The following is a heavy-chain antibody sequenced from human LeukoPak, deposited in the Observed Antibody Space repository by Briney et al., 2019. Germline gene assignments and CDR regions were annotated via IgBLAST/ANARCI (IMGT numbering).Heavy chain of an antibody. J-gene: IGHJ4*02. CDR2: INPNSGGT. Sequence: GASVKVSCKASGYIFTGYYMHWVRQAPGQGLEWMGWINPNSGGTNYAQKFQGWVTMTRDTSISTAYMELSRLRSEDTAVYYCARDGSGKLHYFDYWGQGTLVTVSS. D-gene: IGHD3-10*01. V-gene: IGHV1-2*04. CDR3: ARDGSGKLHYFDY. CDR1: GYIFTGYY.